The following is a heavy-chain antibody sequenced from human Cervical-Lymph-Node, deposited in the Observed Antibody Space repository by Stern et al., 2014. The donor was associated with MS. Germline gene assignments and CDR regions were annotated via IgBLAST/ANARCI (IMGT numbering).Heavy chain of an antibody. Sequence: QLVQSGPGLVKPSETLSLTCNVSGGSISSHYWNWIRPTPGKGLEWIGYFYYSGGTNYNPSLKSGVAVSGTRSTTRVSLRLSSGTAADTAVYYCARSMGSGWNSPISDWGQGTLVTVSS. V-gene: IGHV4-59*08. CDR3: ARSMGSGWNSPISD. D-gene: IGHD6-19*01. CDR2: FYYSGGT. CDR1: GGSISSHY. J-gene: IGHJ4*02.